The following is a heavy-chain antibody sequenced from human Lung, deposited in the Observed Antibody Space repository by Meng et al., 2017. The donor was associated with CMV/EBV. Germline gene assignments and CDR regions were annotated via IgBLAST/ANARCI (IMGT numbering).Heavy chain of an antibody. CDR1: GGSISSYY. CDR2: IYYSGST. CDR3: ARDGSLGYFDY. D-gene: IGHD5-12*01. J-gene: IGHJ4*02. V-gene: IGHV4-59*01. Sequence: SETXSLTCTVSGGSISSYYWSWIRQPPGKGLEWIGYIYYSGSTNYNPSLKSQVTISVDTSKNQFSLKLSSVTAADTAVYYCARDGSLGYFDYWGQGTLVTVSS.